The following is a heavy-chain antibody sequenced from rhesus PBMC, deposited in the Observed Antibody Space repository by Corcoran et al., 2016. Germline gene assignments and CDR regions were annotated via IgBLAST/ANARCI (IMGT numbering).Heavy chain of an antibody. Sequence: QLQLQESGPGLVKPSETLSLTCAVSGCSISSNYWSWIRQPPGKGLEWIGRISGSGGSTDYNPSLKSRVTNSTDTSKNQFSLKRSSVTAADTAVYYCARAIGIAADAFDYWGQGVLVTVSS. J-gene: IGHJ4*01. D-gene: IGHD6-19*01. CDR2: ISGSGGST. CDR3: ARAIGIAADAFDY. CDR1: GCSISSNY. V-gene: IGHV4-173*01.